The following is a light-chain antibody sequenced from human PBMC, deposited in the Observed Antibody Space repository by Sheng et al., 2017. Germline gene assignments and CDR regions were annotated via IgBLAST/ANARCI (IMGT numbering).Light chain of an antibody. Sequence: DIQMTQSPSSLSASVGDRVTITCRASQSISTFLNWYQQKPGKAPNLLIYAASSLHSGVPSRFSGSGSGTDFTLTISSLQPEDFATYYCQQSHSLPLSFGGGTKVEIK. J-gene: IGKJ4*01. CDR1: QSISTF. V-gene: IGKV1-39*01. CDR3: QQSHSLPLS. CDR2: AAS.